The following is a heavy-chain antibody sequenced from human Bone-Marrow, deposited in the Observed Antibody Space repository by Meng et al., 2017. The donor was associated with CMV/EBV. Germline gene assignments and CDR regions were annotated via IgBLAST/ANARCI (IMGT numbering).Heavy chain of an antibody. CDR1: FTSYG. V-gene: IGHV1-18*01. Sequence: FTSYGISWVRRAPGQGLEWMGWISSYNGNTNYAQKFQGRVTMTTATSTSTAYLALRSLTSDDTAVYYCARDTSCSGGSCYRRYSDYWGQGTLVTVSS. D-gene: IGHD2-15*01. CDR3: ARDTSCSGGSCYRRYSDY. CDR2: ISSYNGNT. J-gene: IGHJ4*02.